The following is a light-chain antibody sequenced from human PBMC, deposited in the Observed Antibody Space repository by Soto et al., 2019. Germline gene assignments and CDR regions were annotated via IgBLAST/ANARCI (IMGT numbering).Light chain of an antibody. V-gene: IGKV3-11*01. CDR2: GPS. CDR1: QSVGNW. CDR3: QQHRSWPST. Sequence: EIVLTQSPATLSVSPGEGATLSCRASQSVGNWLAWYQQRPGQAPRLLISGPSNRATGIPARFSGSGSGTDFTLTISSLEPEDSAVYYCQQHRSWPSTFGQGTRLEIK. J-gene: IGKJ5*01.